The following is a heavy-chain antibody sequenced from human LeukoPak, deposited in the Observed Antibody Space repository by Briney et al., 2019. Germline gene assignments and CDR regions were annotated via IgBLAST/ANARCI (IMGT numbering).Heavy chain of an antibody. CDR1: GGSISSGGYY. CDR2: IYHSGST. J-gene: IGHJ4*02. D-gene: IGHD5-18*01. V-gene: IGHV4-30-2*01. CDR3: ARDEGDGYGY. Sequence: SETLSLTCTVSGGSISSGGYYWSWIRQPPGKGLEWIGYIYHSGSTYYNPSLKSRVTISVDRSKNQFSLKLSSVTAADTAVYYCARDEGDGYGYWGQGTLVTVSS.